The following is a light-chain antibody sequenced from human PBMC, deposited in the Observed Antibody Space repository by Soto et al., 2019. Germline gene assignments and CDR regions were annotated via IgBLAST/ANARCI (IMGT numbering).Light chain of an antibody. V-gene: IGKV1-5*01. CDR2: EAS. Sequence: DIQMTQSPSTLPASVGVRVTITCRASQGTSSWLAWYQQRPGKAPELLIYEASSLESGVPSRFSASGSGTELTLTISSLHPHDSATYYCQEYTRYSPLPFGGGTKVQLK. CDR3: QEYTRYSPLP. J-gene: IGKJ4*01. CDR1: QGTSSW.